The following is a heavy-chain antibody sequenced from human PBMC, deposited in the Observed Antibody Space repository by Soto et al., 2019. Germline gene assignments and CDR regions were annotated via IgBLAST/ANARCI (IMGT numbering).Heavy chain of an antibody. CDR2: IYYSGST. D-gene: IGHD6-19*01. CDR1: GGSISSSSYY. J-gene: IGHJ4*02. V-gene: IGHV4-39*01. CDR3: ARHETTSYSSGWYHFDY. Sequence: QLQLQESGPGLVKPSETLSLTCTVSGGSISSSSYYWGWIRQPPGKGLEWIGSIYYSGSTYYNPSLKSRVTISVDTSKNQFSLKLSSVTAADTAVYYCARHETTSYSSGWYHFDYWGQGTLVTVSS.